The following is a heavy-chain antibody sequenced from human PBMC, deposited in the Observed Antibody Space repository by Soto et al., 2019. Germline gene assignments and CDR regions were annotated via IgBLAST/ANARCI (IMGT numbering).Heavy chain of an antibody. CDR2: IDSDETVT. CDR3: ARAGVTHGFDY. V-gene: IGHV3-74*03. CDR1: GLTFSSYW. J-gene: IGHJ4*02. Sequence: EVQLVESGGGLVQPGGTLRLSCAASGLTFSSYWMHWVRQAPGKGMVWVSRIDSDETVTTYSDSVKGRFTISRDNAKNTLYLQMNSLRAEDTAVYYCARAGVTHGFDYWGQGVLVTVSS. D-gene: IGHD2-8*01.